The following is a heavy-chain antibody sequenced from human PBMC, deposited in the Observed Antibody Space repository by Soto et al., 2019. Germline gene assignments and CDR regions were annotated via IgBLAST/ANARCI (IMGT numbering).Heavy chain of an antibody. CDR3: AREVADYGMDV. J-gene: IGHJ6*02. V-gene: IGHV4-59*01. Sequence: ASVLMCHRNSVDEGTCSCYDWSWIRKPPGKGLEWIGYIYYSGSTNYNPSLKSRVTISVDTSKNQFSLKLSSVTAADTAVYYCAREVADYGMDVWGQGTTVTVSS. CDR1: EGTCSCYD. CDR2: IYYSGST. D-gene: IGHD6-19*01.